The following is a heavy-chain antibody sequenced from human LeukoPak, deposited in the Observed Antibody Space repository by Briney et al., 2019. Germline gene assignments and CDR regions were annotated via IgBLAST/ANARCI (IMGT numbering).Heavy chain of an antibody. CDR2: INHSGST. D-gene: IGHD6-13*01. Sequence: SETLSLTCAVYGGSFSGYYWSWIRQPPGKGLEWIGEINHSGSTNYNPSLKSRVTISVDSSKNQFSLKLSSVAAADTAVYYCARRPYSSSYQYFQHWGQGTLVTVSS. CDR1: GGSFSGYY. V-gene: IGHV4-34*01. J-gene: IGHJ1*01. CDR3: ARRPYSSSYQYFQH.